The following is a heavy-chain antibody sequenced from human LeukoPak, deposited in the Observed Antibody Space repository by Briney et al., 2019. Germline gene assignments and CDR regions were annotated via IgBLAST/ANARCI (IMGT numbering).Heavy chain of an antibody. J-gene: IGHJ3*02. CDR3: ARDGSGADWYAFDI. V-gene: IGHV3-21*01. CDR1: GFTFSSYS. Sequence: TGGSLRLSCAASGFTFSSYSMNWVRQAPGKGLEWVSSISGSSSYIYYADSVKGRFTISRDNAKNSLYLQMNSLRAEDTAVYYCARDGSGADWYAFDIWGQGTMVTVSS. D-gene: IGHD3-10*01. CDR2: ISGSSSYI.